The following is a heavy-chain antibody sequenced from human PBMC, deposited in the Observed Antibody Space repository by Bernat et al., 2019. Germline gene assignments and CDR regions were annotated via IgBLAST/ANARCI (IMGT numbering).Heavy chain of an antibody. CDR1: GGSISSGDYY. V-gene: IGHV4-30-4*01. J-gene: IGHJ4*02. Sequence: QVQLQESGPGLVKPSQTLSLTCTVSGGSISSGDYYWSWIRQPPGKGLEWIGYIYYCGSTYYNPSLKSRVTISVDTSKNQFSLKLSSVTAADTAVYYCARAQYYDFWSGYFYGYYFDYWGQGTLVTVSS. D-gene: IGHD3-3*01. CDR3: ARAQYYDFWSGYFYGYYFDY. CDR2: IYYCGST.